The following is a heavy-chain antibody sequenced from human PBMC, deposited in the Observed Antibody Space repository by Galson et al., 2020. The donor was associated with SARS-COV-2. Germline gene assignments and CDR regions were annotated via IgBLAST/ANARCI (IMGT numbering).Heavy chain of an antibody. CDR2: MYYRGAI. V-gene: IGHV4-59*01. CDR1: DGSISNSY. CDR3: ARGFLPDL. Sequence: SETLSLTCTVSDGSISNSYWSWLRQRPGKGLEWIAYMYYRGAINYNPSLTSRVTISIATSRNEVSLHLRSVTAADTAVYYCARGFLPDLWGQGTLVTVSP. J-gene: IGHJ5*02.